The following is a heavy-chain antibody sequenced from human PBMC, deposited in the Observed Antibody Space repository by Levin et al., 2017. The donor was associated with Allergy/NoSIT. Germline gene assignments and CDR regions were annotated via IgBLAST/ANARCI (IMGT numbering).Heavy chain of an antibody. D-gene: IGHD3-10*01. CDR3: ARPYGSGSSDAFHI. V-gene: IGHV4-34*01. CDR2: INHSGST. J-gene: IGHJ3*02. Sequence: SETLSLTCAAYGGSFSGYYWGWIRQSPGKGLEWIGEINHSGSTNYNPSLKSRVTISVDTSKNQFSLKLNSVTAADTAVYYCARPYGSGSSDAFHIWGQGTMVTVSS. CDR1: GGSFSGYY.